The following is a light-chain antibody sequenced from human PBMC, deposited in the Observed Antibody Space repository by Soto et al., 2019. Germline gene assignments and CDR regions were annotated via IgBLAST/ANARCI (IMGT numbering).Light chain of an antibody. CDR2: DAS. Sequence: IVMPESQATLSVAPGERATLSCRASQSVSSYLAWYQQKPGQAPRLLIYDASNRATGIPARFSGSGSGTDFTLTISSLEPEDFAVYYCQQRSNLPPTFGQGTRLEI. CDR3: QQRSNLPPT. J-gene: IGKJ5*01. CDR1: QSVSSY. V-gene: IGKV3-11*01.